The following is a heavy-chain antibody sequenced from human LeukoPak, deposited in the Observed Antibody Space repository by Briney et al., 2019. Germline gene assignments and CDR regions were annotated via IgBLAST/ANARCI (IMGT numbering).Heavy chain of an antibody. CDR3: ARDKYTTSSGASSEFDY. D-gene: IGHD6-6*01. V-gene: IGHV4-38-2*01. CDR1: GYSIGSGYY. CDR2: IYHSGST. Sequence: SETLSLTCAVSGYSIGSGYYWAWIRQPPGKGLEWIGSIYHSGSTYYNPSLKSRVTISVDRSRNQFSLKMTSVTAADTAVFYCARDKYTTSSGASSEFDYWGQGTLVIVSS. J-gene: IGHJ4*02.